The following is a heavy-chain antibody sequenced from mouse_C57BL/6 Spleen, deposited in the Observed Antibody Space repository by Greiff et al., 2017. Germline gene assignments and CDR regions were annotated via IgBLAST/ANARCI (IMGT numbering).Heavy chain of an antibody. CDR2: IYPRRGNT. CDR3: AREGTTGYAMDY. CDR1: GYTFTSYG. V-gene: IGHV1-81*01. Sequence: QVQLQQSGAELARPGASVKLSCKASGYTFTSYGLSWVKQRTGQGLEWIGEIYPRRGNTYYNEKFTGKATLTADKSSSTAYMELRSLTSEDSAVYFCAREGTTGYAMDYRGQGTAVTVS. D-gene: IGHD2-1*01. J-gene: IGHJ4*01.